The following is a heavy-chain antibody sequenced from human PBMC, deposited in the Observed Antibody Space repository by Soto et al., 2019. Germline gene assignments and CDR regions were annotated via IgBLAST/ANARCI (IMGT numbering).Heavy chain of an antibody. V-gene: IGHV3-53*04. J-gene: IGHJ4*02. CDR2: LYNGGAT. D-gene: IGHD3-10*01. CDR3: VRGRYGSAIH. CDR1: GFIVSSNY. Sequence: PGGSLRLSCAASGFIVSSNYMTWVRQAPGKGLEWVSLLYNGGATHYAASGKGRFTISSHSSQNTMFLQMNSLRTEDTATYYCVRGRYGSAIHWGQGTKVTVS.